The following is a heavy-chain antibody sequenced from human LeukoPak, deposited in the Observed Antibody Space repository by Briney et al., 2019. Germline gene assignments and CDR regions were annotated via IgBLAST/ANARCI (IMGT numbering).Heavy chain of an antibody. D-gene: IGHD3-22*01. J-gene: IGHJ4*02. CDR3: ARVGEEKGYYYDSSGYYFDY. CDR2: IYYSGST. Sequence: SETLSLTCTVSDGSISSYYWSWIRQPPGKGLEWIGYIYYSGSTNYNPSLKSRVAISVDTSKNQFSLKLSSVTAADTAVYYCARVGEEKGYYYDSSGYYFDYWGQGTLVTVSS. V-gene: IGHV4-59*01. CDR1: DGSISSYY.